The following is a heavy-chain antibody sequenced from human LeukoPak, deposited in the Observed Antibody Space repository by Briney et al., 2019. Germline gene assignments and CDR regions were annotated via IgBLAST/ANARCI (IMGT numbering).Heavy chain of an antibody. J-gene: IGHJ4*02. CDR2: IYYSGST. CDR1: GGSISTYY. D-gene: IGHD6-19*01. V-gene: IGHV4-59*01. Sequence: NPSETLSLTCTVPGGSISTYYWNWIRQPPGKGLEWIGYIYYSGSTNYNPSLKSRVTISVDSSKNQLSLRLTSVTAADTAVYYCARKGSGWHTLEYWGQGTLVTVSS. CDR3: ARKGSGWHTLEY.